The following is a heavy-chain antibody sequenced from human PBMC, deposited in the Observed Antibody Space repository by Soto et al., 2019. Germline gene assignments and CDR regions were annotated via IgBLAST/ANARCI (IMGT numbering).Heavy chain of an antibody. CDR3: ARSTVTTGVGFDI. V-gene: IGHV4-31*03. J-gene: IGHJ3*02. D-gene: IGHD4-17*01. Sequence: SETLSLTCTVSGGSISSGGYYWSWIRQHPGKGLEWIGYIYYSGSTYYNPSLKSRVTISVDTSKNQFSLKLSSVTAADTAVYYCARSTVTTGVGFDIWGQGTMVTVSS. CDR1: GGSISSGGYY. CDR2: IYYSGST.